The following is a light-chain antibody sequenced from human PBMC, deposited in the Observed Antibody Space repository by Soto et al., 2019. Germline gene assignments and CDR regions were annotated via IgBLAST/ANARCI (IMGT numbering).Light chain of an antibody. Sequence: EIVLTQSPGTLSLSPGERATLSCRASQSVSSNYLAWYQQKPGQAPRLLMYDASSRATGIPDRFSGSGSGTDFTLTIRRLEPEDFAVYYCQQYSSSRTFGQGTKLDIK. CDR1: QSVSSNY. CDR2: DAS. CDR3: QQYSSSRT. V-gene: IGKV3-20*01. J-gene: IGKJ1*01.